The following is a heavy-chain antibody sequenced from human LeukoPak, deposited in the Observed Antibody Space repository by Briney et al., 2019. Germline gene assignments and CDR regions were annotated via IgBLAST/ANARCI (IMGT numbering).Heavy chain of an antibody. J-gene: IGHJ5*02. CDR1: GFTFSSYG. Sequence: GGSLRLSCAASGFTFSSYGMSWVRQAPGKGLEWVSAISGSGGSTYYADSVKDRFSISTDNSKNMVYLQMSSLRAEDTAVYYCAKVTMGDVWFDPWGQRTLVTVSS. D-gene: IGHD3-16*01. CDR2: ISGSGGST. CDR3: AKVTMGDVWFDP. V-gene: IGHV3-23*01.